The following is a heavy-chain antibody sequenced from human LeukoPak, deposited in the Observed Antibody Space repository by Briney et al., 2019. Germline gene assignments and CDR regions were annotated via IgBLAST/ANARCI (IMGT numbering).Heavy chain of an antibody. CDR2: ISGSGGST. J-gene: IGHJ5*02. D-gene: IGHD2-2*01. CDR3: TTDAGKVPARAYNWFDP. Sequence: PGGSLRLSCAASGFTFSSYAMSWVRQAPGKGLEWVSAISGSGGSTYYADSVKGRFTISRDNSKNTLYLQMNSLKTEDTAVYYCTTDAGKVPARAYNWFDPWGQGTLVTVSS. V-gene: IGHV3-23*01. CDR1: GFTFSSYA.